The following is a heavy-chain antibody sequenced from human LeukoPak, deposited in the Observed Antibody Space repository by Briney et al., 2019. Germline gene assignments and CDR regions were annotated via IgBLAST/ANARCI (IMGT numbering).Heavy chain of an antibody. V-gene: IGHV4-39*07. CDR2: IYYSGST. D-gene: IGHD3-16*01. Sequence: GSLRLSCAGSGISFRDYSMSWVRQPPGKGLEWIGSIYYSGSTYYNPSLKSRVTISVDTSKNQFSLKLSSVTAADTAVYYCATLWDKLRWGQGTLVTVSS. CDR1: GISFRDYS. J-gene: IGHJ4*02. CDR3: ATLWDKLR.